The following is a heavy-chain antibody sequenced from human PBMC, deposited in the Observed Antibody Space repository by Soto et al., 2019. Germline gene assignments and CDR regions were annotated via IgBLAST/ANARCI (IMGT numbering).Heavy chain of an antibody. CDR1: GGSISSGGYS. J-gene: IGHJ5*02. D-gene: IGHD3-3*01. V-gene: IGHV4-30-2*01. Sequence: SETLSLTCAVSGGSISSGGYSWSWILQPPGKGLEWIGYIYHSGSTYYNPSLKSRVTISVDRSKNQFSLKLSSVTAADTAVYYCARASVFYDFWSGYNWFDPWGQGTLVTVSS. CDR3: ARASVFYDFWSGYNWFDP. CDR2: IYHSGST.